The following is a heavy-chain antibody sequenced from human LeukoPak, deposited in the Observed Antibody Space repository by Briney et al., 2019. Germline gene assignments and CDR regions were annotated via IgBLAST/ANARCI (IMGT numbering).Heavy chain of an antibody. Sequence: GRSLRLSCAASGFTFSSYAMSWVRQAPGKGLEWVSAISGSGGSTYYADSVKGRFTISRDNSKNTLYLQMNSLRAEDTAVYYCAKDREGIAATAPALLYFDYWGQGTLVTVSS. CDR2: ISGSGGST. D-gene: IGHD6-6*01. CDR1: GFTFSSYA. V-gene: IGHV3-23*01. CDR3: AKDREGIAATAPALLYFDY. J-gene: IGHJ4*02.